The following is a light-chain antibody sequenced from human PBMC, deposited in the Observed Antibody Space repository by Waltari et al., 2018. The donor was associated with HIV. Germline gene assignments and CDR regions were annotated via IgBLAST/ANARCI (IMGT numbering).Light chain of an antibody. CDR1: QSVSSY. V-gene: IGKV3-11*01. Sequence: EIVLTQSPATLSLSPGERATLSCMASQSVSSYLAWYQQKPGQAPRLLIYDASNRATGIPARFSGSGSGTDFTLTIISLEPEDFAVYYCQQRSNWPPITFGQGTRLEIK. CDR3: QQRSNWPPIT. J-gene: IGKJ5*01. CDR2: DAS.